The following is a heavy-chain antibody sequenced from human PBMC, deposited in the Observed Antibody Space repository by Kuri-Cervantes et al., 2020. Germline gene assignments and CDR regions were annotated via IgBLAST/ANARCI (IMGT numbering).Heavy chain of an antibody. V-gene: IGHV1-46*01. CDR1: GYTFTSYY. D-gene: IGHD5-18*01. CDR2: INPSGGST. J-gene: IGHJ5*02. Sequence: ASVKVSCKASGYTFTSYYMHWVRQAPGQGLEWMGIINPSGGSTSYAQKFQGRVTMTRDTSTSTVYMELSSLRSEDTAVYYCAREPPQEYSYGSANWFDPWGQGTLVTVSS. CDR3: AREPPQEYSYGSANWFDP.